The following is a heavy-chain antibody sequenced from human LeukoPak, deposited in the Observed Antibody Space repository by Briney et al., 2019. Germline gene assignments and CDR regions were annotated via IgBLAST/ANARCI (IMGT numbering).Heavy chain of an antibody. CDR3: ASHGYSSSWYFDY. CDR2: ISGSGGST. V-gene: IGHV3-23*01. Sequence: GGSLRLSCAAPGFTFSSYAMSWVRQAPGKGLEWVSAISGSGGSTYYADSVKGRFTISRDNSKNTLSLQMNSLRAEDTAVYYCASHGYSSSWYFDYWGQGTLVTVSS. CDR1: GFTFSSYA. J-gene: IGHJ4*02. D-gene: IGHD6-13*01.